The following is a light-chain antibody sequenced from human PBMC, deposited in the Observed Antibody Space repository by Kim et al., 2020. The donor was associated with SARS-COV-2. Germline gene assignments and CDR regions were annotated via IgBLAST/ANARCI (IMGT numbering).Light chain of an antibody. CDR1: TGVVTSGHY. CDR2: DTN. J-gene: IGLJ3*02. V-gene: IGLV7-46*01. Sequence: PGGTVTLTCGSSTGVVTSGHYPYWFQQKPGQALSKLIYDTNNKHPWTPARFSGSLLGGKAALTLSGAQPEDEAEYYCLLSYSDAWVFGGGTKLTVL. CDR3: LLSYSDAWV.